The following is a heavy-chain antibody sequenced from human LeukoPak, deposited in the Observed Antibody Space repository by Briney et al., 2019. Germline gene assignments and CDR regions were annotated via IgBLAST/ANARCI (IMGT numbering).Heavy chain of an antibody. CDR1: GFTFSSYG. V-gene: IGHV3-30*02. Sequence: QPGGSLRLSCAASGFTFSSYGMHWVRQAPGKGLEWVTFIRYDGSNKFYADSVKGRFTISRDNSKNTLYLQMNNLRAEDTAVYYCAKAAGIWYWGNYMDVWGKGTTVTISS. CDR3: AKAAGIWYWGNYMDV. D-gene: IGHD3-16*01. CDR2: IRYDGSNK. J-gene: IGHJ6*03.